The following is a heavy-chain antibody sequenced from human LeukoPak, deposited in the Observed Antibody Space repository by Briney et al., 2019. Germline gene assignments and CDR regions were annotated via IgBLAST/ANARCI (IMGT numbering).Heavy chain of an antibody. CDR1: GFIFSNFA. Sequence: GGSLRLSCAASGFIFSNFAINWVRQAPGKGLEWGAVISHDGSNEHYGDSMKGRFTISRDNSKNTLSLQMNSLTAEDTAVYYCARDRSGSLFYDYWGQGTLVTVSS. J-gene: IGHJ4*02. CDR2: ISHDGSNE. V-gene: IGHV3-30*04. D-gene: IGHD1-26*01. CDR3: ARDRSGSLFYDY.